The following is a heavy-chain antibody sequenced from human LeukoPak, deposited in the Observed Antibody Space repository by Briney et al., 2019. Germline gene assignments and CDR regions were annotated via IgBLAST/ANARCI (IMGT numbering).Heavy chain of an antibody. D-gene: IGHD5-18*01. CDR1: GFTFSGCG. V-gene: IGHV3-30*02. CDR2: IWYDGRDK. J-gene: IGHJ4*02. CDR3: AKGPYSYGSYFDY. Sequence: GGSLRLSCAASGFTFSGCGMHWVRQAPGKGLEWVASIWYDGRDKYYADSVKGQFTISRDNSKNTLYLQMNSLRAEDTAVYYCAKGPYSYGSYFDYWGQGTLVTVSS.